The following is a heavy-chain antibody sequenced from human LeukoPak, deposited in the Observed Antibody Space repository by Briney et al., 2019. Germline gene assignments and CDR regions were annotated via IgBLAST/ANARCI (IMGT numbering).Heavy chain of an antibody. CDR1: GFTFSSYS. D-gene: IGHD2-15*01. V-gene: IGHV3-21*01. CDR2: ISSSSSYI. J-gene: IGHJ5*02. CDR3: ARARGVVWFDP. Sequence: GGSLRLSCAASGFTFSSYSMNWVRQAPGKGLEWVSSISSSSSYIYYADSVKGRFIISRDNAKNSLYLQMNSLRAEDTAVYYCARARGVVWFDPWGQGTLVTVSS.